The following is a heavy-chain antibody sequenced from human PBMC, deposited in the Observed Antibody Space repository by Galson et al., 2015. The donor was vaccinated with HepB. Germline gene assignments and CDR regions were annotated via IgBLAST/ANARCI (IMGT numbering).Heavy chain of an antibody. V-gene: IGHV3-21*01. J-gene: IGHJ5*02. CDR3: ARDQGGSGATPMDFDP. Sequence: LRLSCAASGFTFSSYDMTWVRQAPGRGLEWVSFIRSSSYTNYADSVKGRFTISRDNAKNSLYLQMNSLRAEDTAVYYCARDQGGSGATPMDFDPWGQGTLVTVSS. CDR2: IRSSSYT. D-gene: IGHD2-15*01. CDR1: GFTFSSYD.